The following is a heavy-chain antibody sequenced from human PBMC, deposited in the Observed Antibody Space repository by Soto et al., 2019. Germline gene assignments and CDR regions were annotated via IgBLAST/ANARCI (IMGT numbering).Heavy chain of an antibody. Sequence: SETLSLTCAVYGGSFSGYYWSWIRQPPGTGLEWIGEINHSGSTNYNPSLKSRVTISVDTSKNQFSLKLSSVTAADTAVYYCARGGSYCSGGSCYFFGPRSYTLFDPWGQGTLVTVSS. CDR2: INHSGST. CDR1: GGSFSGYY. V-gene: IGHV4-34*01. J-gene: IGHJ5*02. CDR3: ARGGSYCSGGSCYFFGPRSYTLFDP. D-gene: IGHD2-15*01.